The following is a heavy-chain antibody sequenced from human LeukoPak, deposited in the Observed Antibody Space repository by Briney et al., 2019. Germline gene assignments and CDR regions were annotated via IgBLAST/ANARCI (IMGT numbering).Heavy chain of an antibody. CDR2: ISSSGSTI. CDR3: ARRGYSSSWYDY. D-gene: IGHD6-13*01. V-gene: IGHV3-48*04. J-gene: IGHJ4*02. Sequence: PGGSLRLSCAASGFTFSSYAMSWVRQAPGKGLEWVSYISSSGSTIYYADSVKGRFTISRDNAKNSLYLQMNSLRAEDTAVYYCARRGYSSSWYDYWGQGTLVTVSS. CDR1: GFTFSSYA.